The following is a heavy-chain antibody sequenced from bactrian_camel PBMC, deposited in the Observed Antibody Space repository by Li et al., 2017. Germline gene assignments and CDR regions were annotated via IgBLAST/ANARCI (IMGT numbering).Heavy chain of an antibody. CDR2: IDAIGRTT. V-gene: IGHV3S60*01. J-gene: IGHJ6*01. D-gene: IGHD1*01. CDR3: IRNPDPWNNAPADHVERSDFGY. Sequence: QVQLVESGGDSVQDGGSLRLSCTASGFTLEDSEVAWYRQAPGSACELVASIDAIGRTTYYADSVKGRFTISRDNAKNTVSLQMNSLAPEDTAVYYCIRNPDPWNNAPADHVERSDFGYRGQGTQVTVS. CDR1: GFTLEDSE.